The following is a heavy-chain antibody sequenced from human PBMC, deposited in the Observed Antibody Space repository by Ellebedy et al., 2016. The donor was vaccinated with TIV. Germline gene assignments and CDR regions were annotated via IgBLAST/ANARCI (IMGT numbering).Heavy chain of an antibody. D-gene: IGHD1-14*01. CDR2: ILNDGNDK. V-gene: IGHV3-33*05. CDR3: ARGNRTFNP. Sequence: PGGSLRLSCAASGFIFSSYGMHWVRQAPGKGLEWVALILNDGNDKYYADSVKGRFTISRDNSKNTVYLQMNSLRAEDTAVYYCARGNRTFNPWGQGTLVTVSS. J-gene: IGHJ5*02. CDR1: GFIFSSYG.